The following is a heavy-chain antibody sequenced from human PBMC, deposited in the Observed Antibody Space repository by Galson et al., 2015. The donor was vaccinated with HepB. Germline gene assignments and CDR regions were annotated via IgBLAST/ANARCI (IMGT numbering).Heavy chain of an antibody. D-gene: IGHD3-16*01. Sequence: SLRLSCAASGFTFSSYAMSWVRQAPGKGLEWVSAISGSGGSTYYADSVKGRFTISRDNSKNTLYLQMNSLRAEDTAVYYCASSRGDKKDAFDIWGQGTMVTVSS. CDR1: GFTFSSYA. J-gene: IGHJ3*02. CDR2: ISGSGGST. V-gene: IGHV3-23*01. CDR3: ASSRGDKKDAFDI.